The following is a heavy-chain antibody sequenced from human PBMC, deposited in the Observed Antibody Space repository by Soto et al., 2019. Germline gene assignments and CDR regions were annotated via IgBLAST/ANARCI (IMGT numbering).Heavy chain of an antibody. CDR2: INPSGGST. D-gene: IGHD3-10*01. Sequence: ASVKVSCKASGYTFTSYYMHWVRQAPGQGLEWMGIINPSGGSTSYAQKFQGRVTMTRDTSTSTVYMELSSLRSEDTAVYYCARVSKRLLWFGEYDYWGQGTLVTVPS. J-gene: IGHJ4*02. V-gene: IGHV1-46*01. CDR3: ARVSKRLLWFGEYDY. CDR1: GYTFTSYY.